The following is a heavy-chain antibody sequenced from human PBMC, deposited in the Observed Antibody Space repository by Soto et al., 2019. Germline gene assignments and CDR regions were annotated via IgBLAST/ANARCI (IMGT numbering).Heavy chain of an antibody. CDR3: ARGYGSGSYHIDY. CDR1: VGSIRGISYC. D-gene: IGHD3-10*01. Sequence: SSTLSLTCRACVGSIRGISYCWAWIRQPPGEALEWSGTVCYSVTSYFNPALKSRVTISVDTSKNQFSLKLSSVTAADTAVYYCARGYGSGSYHIDYWGQGTLVTVSS. J-gene: IGHJ4*02. CDR2: VCYSVTS. V-gene: IGHV4-39*01.